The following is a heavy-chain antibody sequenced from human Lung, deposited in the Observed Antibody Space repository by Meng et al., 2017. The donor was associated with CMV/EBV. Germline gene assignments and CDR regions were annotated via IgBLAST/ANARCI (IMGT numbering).Heavy chain of an antibody. Sequence: TDSGGSISSSNYYWVWVGQPQGKGLEWSGSVYFSGSTYYSTSLKSRVTISMDTSKNQFSLKLSSVTAADTAVYYCAREVYLDSRIYWGQGSPVTVSS. V-gene: IGHV4-39*07. CDR2: VYFSGST. J-gene: IGHJ4*02. D-gene: IGHD3-9*01. CDR1: GGSISSSNYY. CDR3: AREVYLDSRIY.